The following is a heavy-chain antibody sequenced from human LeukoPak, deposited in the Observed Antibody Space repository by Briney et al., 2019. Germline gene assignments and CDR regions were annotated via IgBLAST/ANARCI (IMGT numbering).Heavy chain of an antibody. CDR2: MNPNSGNT. J-gene: IGHJ4*02. CDR1: GYTFISYD. Sequence: ASVKVSCKASGYTFISYDINWVRQATGQGLEWMGWMNPNSGNTGYAQKFQGRVTMTTNTPLSTAYMELSSLRSEDTAVYYCARGPSGSGKYMVDYWGQGTLVTVSS. V-gene: IGHV1-8*01. D-gene: IGHD1-26*01. CDR3: ARGPSGSGKYMVDY.